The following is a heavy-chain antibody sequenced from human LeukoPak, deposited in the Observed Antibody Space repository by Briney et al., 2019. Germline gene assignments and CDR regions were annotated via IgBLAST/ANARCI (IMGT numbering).Heavy chain of an antibody. J-gene: IGHJ5*02. Sequence: GGSLRLSCAATGFTFSGYWMSWVRQAPGKGLEWVANIKQDGSEKYYVDSVKGRFTISRDNAKNSLYLQMNSPRAEDTAVYYCARDRGIVGQFDPWGQGTLVTVSS. CDR2: IKQDGSEK. CDR1: GFTFSGYW. D-gene: IGHD1-26*01. CDR3: ARDRGIVGQFDP. V-gene: IGHV3-7*01.